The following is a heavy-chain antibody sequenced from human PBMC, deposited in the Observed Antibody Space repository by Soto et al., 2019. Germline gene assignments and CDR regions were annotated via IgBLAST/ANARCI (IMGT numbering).Heavy chain of an antibody. CDR2: IGTAGDT. CDR3: ARGEAARPAYYSYGMDV. Sequence: EVQLVESGGGLVQPGGSLRLSCAASGFTFSSYDMHWVRQATGKGLEWVSAIGTAGDTYYPGSVKGRFTISRENAKNSLYLQMNSLRAGDTAVYYCARGEAARPAYYSYGMDVWGQGTTVTVSS. J-gene: IGHJ6*02. D-gene: IGHD6-6*01. CDR1: GFTFSSYD. V-gene: IGHV3-13*01.